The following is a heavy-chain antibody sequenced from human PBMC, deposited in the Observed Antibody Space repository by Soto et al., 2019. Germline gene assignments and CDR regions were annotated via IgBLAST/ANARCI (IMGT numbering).Heavy chain of an antibody. CDR2: ISGSGGST. J-gene: IGHJ4*02. CDR1: GFTFSSYA. Sequence: HPGGSLRLSCAASGFTFSSYAMSWVRQAPGKGLEWVSAISGSGGSTYYADSVKGRFTISRDNSKNTLYLQMNSLRAEDTAVYYCAKDREGPYGSGGDPAYDYWGQGTLVTVSS. D-gene: IGHD3-10*01. V-gene: IGHV3-23*01. CDR3: AKDREGPYGSGGDPAYDY.